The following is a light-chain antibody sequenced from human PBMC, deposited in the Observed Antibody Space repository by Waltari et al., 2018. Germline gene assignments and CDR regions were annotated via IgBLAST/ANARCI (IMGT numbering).Light chain of an antibody. Sequence: DIVLTQSPDSLAVSLGARATLHCTSSQSVLYSSNNKNYLAWYQQKPGQPPKLLIYWASTRESGVPDRFSGSRSGTDFTLTISRLEPEDFAVYYCQQYGSSPWTFGQGTKVEIK. CDR2: WAS. CDR1: QSVLYSSNNKNY. CDR3: QQYGSSPWT. J-gene: IGKJ1*01. V-gene: IGKV4-1*01.